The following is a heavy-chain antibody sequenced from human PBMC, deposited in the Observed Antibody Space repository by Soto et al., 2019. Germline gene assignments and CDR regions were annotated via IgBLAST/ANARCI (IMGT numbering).Heavy chain of an antibody. Sequence: EVQLVGSGGGLVKPGGSLRLSCAASGFSFRPYSMNWVRQAPGKGLEWVSSISSRRDYISYADSVRGRFAISRDNAKHSQCLQMNGLRAADTAVYYCARWVRNGSRGNCYDDFVNGGRGRLVTVS. J-gene: IGHJ3*02. CDR2: ISSRRDYI. D-gene: IGHD2-15*01. CDR1: GFSFRPYS. CDR3: ARWVRNGSRGNCYDDFVN. V-gene: IGHV3-21*01.